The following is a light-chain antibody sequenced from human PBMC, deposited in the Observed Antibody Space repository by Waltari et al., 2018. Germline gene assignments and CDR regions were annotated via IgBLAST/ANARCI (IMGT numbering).Light chain of an antibody. V-gene: IGKV3-20*01. J-gene: IGKJ1*01. CDR3: QHDVRLPAT. CDR2: GAS. Sequence: DIVLTQSPGTLSLSLGERATLSCRASQSVSRTLAWYQQKPGQAPRLLISGASTRATGIPGGVSGGGSGTDFSLTISRLGPEDCAVYYCQHDVRLPATFGQGTKVEIK. CDR1: QSVSRT.